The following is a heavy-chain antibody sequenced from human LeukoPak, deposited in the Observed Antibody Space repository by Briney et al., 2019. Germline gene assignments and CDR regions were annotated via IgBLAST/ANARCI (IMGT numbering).Heavy chain of an antibody. CDR1: GFTFSSYG. CDR2: IKQDGSEK. J-gene: IGHJ4*02. D-gene: IGHD1-26*01. V-gene: IGHV3-7*01. CDR3: ARYSVGAGGWYFDY. Sequence: GGSLRLSCAASGFTFSSYGLHWVRQAPGKGLEWVANIKQDGSEKYYVDSVKGRFTISRDNAKNSLYLQMNSLRAEDTAVYYCARYSVGAGGWYFDYWGQGTLVTVSS.